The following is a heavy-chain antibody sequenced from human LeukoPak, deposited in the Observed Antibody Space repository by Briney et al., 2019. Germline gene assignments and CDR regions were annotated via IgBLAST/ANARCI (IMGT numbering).Heavy chain of an antibody. CDR1: GGSISSSSYY. Sequence: SETLSLTCTLPGGSISSSSYYWGWIRQPPGKGLEWIGNIHYSGSTYYNPSLKSRVTISVDTSKNQFSLRLSSVTTADTAVYYCARDRDYGGIDYWGQGTLVTVAS. V-gene: IGHV4-39*07. J-gene: IGHJ4*02. D-gene: IGHD4-23*01. CDR2: IHYSGST. CDR3: ARDRDYGGIDY.